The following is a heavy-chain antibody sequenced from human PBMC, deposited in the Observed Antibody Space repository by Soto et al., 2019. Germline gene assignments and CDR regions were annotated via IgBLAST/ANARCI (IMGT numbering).Heavy chain of an antibody. V-gene: IGHV3-30-3*01. CDR3: ARDGEDYDILTGYYRGQRDYYYYYGMDV. J-gene: IGHJ6*02. CDR1: GFTFSSYA. D-gene: IGHD3-9*01. CDR2: ISYDGSNK. Sequence: HPGGPLTLSCAASGFTFSSYAMHWVRQAPGKGLEWVAVISYDGSNKYYADSVKGRFTISRDNSKNTLYLQMNSLRAEDTAVYYCARDGEDYDILTGYYRGQRDYYYYYGMDVWGQGTTVTVSS.